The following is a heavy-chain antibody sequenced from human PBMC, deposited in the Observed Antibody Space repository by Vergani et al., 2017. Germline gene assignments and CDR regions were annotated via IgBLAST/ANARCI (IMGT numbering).Heavy chain of an antibody. D-gene: IGHD3-22*01. V-gene: IGHV4-34*01. CDR2: INHSGST. CDR1: GGSFSGYY. CDR3: ARGAGNYYDSSGYYLPARRSDY. J-gene: IGHJ4*02. Sequence: QVQLQQWGAGLLKPSETLSLTCAVYGGSFSGYYWSWIRQPPGKGLEWIGEINHSGSTNYNPSLKSRVTISVDTSKNQFSLKLSSVTAADTAVYYCARGAGNYYDSSGYYLPARRSDYWGQGTLVTVSS.